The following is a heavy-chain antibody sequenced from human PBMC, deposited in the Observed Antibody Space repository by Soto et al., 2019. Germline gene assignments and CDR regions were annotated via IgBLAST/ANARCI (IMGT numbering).Heavy chain of an antibody. Sequence: GASVKVSCKASGGTFSSYAISWVRQAPGQGLEWTGGIIPIFGTANYAQKFQGRVTITADESTSTAYMELSSLRSEDTAVYYCARRATRVRGVTYFDYRGQGTLVPVSS. D-gene: IGHD3-10*01. CDR1: GGTFSSYA. CDR2: IIPIFGTA. CDR3: ARRATRVRGVTYFDY. V-gene: IGHV1-69*13. J-gene: IGHJ4*02.